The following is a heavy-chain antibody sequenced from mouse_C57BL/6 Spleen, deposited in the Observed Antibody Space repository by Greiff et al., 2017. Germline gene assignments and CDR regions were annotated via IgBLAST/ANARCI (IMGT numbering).Heavy chain of an antibody. CDR1: GYSITSGYY. J-gene: IGHJ2*01. D-gene: IGHD2-4*01. CDR3: ARLYYEFDY. CDR2: ISYDGSN. V-gene: IGHV3-6*01. Sequence: VQLKQSGPGLVKPSPSLSLTCSVTGYSITSGYYWNWIRQFPGNKLEWMGYISYDGSNNYNPSLKNRISITRDTSKNQFFLKLNSVTTEDTATYYCARLYYEFDYWGQGTTLTVSS.